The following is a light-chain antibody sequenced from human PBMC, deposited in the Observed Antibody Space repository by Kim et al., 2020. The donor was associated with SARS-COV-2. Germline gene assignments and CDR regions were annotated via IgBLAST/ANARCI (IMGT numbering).Light chain of an antibody. CDR2: DAS. Sequence: SASIGDRFAITCRASQSVSSYLAWYQQKPGKAPKLLIYDASSLESGVPPRFSGSGSGTELTLTISSLQPDDFATYYCQQYISYPYTFGQGTKLEI. CDR3: QQYISYPYT. CDR1: QSVSSY. J-gene: IGKJ2*01. V-gene: IGKV1-5*01.